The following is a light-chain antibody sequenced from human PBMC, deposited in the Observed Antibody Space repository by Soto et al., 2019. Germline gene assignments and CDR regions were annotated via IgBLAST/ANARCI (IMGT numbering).Light chain of an antibody. CDR1: SSDVGIYNY. J-gene: IGLJ1*01. V-gene: IGLV2-14*01. CDR3: SSYTTSSTRV. Sequence: QSVLTQPASLSGSPGQSIATSCTGSSSDVGIYNYVSWYQQHPGKVPKLIIYEVTNRPSGVSNRFSGSKSGNTASLTISGLQAEDEADYYCSSYTTSSTRVFGTGTKVTVL. CDR2: EVT.